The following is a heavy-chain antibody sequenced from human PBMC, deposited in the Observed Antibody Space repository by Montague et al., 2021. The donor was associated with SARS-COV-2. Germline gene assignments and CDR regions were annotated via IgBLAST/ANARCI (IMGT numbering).Heavy chain of an antibody. CDR3: ARHCVVRGVSAGWFDP. Sequence: SETLSLTCTVAGGSISSSSYDWGWIRQPPGKGLEWIGSIYYSGSTYYNPSLKSRVTISVDTSKNQFSLKLSSVTAADTAVYYCARHCVVRGVSAGWFDPWGKGTLVTVSS. CDR1: GGSISSSSYD. D-gene: IGHD3-10*01. V-gene: IGHV4-39*01. CDR2: IYYSGST. J-gene: IGHJ5*02.